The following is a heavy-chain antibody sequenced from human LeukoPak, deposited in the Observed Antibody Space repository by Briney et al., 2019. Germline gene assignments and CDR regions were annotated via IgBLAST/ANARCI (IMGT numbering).Heavy chain of an antibody. CDR1: GFTFSSYA. V-gene: IGHV3-23*01. Sequence: QPGGSLRLSCAASGFTFSSYAMSWVRQAPGKGLEWVSAISGSGGSTYYADSVKGRFTISRDNSKNTLYLQMNSLRAKDTAVYYCAKGLVITFGGVIAANWFDPWGQGTLVTVSS. J-gene: IGHJ5*02. D-gene: IGHD3-16*02. CDR2: ISGSGGST. CDR3: AKGLVITFGGVIAANWFDP.